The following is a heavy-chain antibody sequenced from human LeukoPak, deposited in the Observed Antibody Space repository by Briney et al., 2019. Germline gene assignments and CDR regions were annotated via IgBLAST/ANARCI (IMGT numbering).Heavy chain of an antibody. J-gene: IGHJ4*02. V-gene: IGHV3-66*01. Sequence: GGSLRLSCAASGLPVTDNYWHWVRQPPGKRPEWLSIIYRDGVTKYADSVKGRFTVSRDIPKSTLYLQMNRLRAEDTAVYFCTYGDYPLTYWGQGTLVTVSS. CDR3: TYGDYPLTY. CDR2: IYRDGVT. CDR1: GLPVTDNY. D-gene: IGHD4-17*01.